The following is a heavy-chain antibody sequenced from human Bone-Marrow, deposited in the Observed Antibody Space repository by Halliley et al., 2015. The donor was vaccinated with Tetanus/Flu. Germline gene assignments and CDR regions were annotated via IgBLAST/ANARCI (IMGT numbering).Heavy chain of an antibody. Sequence: GLEWVARVGDDGTSTSYADSVKGRFTISRGNAKNMVYLQMSSLRAEDTAVYYCARVERWFDPWGQGTLVTVSS. V-gene: IGHV3-74*01. CDR3: ARVERWFDP. CDR2: VGDDGTST. J-gene: IGHJ5*02.